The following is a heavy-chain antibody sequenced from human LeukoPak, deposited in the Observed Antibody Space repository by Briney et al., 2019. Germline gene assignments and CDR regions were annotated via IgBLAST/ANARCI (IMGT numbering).Heavy chain of an antibody. J-gene: IGHJ4*02. CDR3: ARGGYD. Sequence: GGSLRLSCVASGFTFNSYWMNWVRQAPGKGLERVANIKQDGNEKYYVDSVKGRFTISRDNAKNSLYLQMNSLRAEDTAIYYCARGGYDWGQGTLVTVSS. V-gene: IGHV3-7*01. CDR1: GFTFNSYW. D-gene: IGHD5-12*01. CDR2: IKQDGNEK.